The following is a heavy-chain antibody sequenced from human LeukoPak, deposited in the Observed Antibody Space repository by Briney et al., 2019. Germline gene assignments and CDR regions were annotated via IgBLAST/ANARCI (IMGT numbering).Heavy chain of an antibody. CDR1: GGTFSSYA. J-gene: IGHJ4*02. V-gene: IGHV1-69*06. D-gene: IGHD1-1*01. CDR3: ARENWNDRYYFDY. Sequence: GASVKVSCKASGGTFSSYAISWVRQATGQGLEWMGGIIPIFGTANYAQKFQGRVTITADKSTSTAYLELSSLRSEDTAVYYCARENWNDRYYFDYWGQGTLVTVSS. CDR2: IIPIFGTA.